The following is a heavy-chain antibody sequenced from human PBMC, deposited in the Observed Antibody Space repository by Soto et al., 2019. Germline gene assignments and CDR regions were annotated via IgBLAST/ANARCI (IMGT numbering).Heavy chain of an antibody. Sequence: QVQLVQSGAEVKKPGASVKVSCKASGYTFTSYAMHWVRQAPGQRLEWMGWINAGNGNTKYSQKFQGRVTITRDTSASTAYMELSSLRTEDTAVDYWAATVTTDWFDPWGQGTLGTGSS. J-gene: IGHJ5*02. CDR1: GYTFTSYA. CDR3: AATVTTDWFDP. CDR2: INAGNGNT. D-gene: IGHD4-17*01. V-gene: IGHV1-3*01.